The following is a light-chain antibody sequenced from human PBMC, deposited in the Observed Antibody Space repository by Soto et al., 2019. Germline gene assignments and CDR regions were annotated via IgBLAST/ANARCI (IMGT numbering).Light chain of an antibody. CDR1: SSDVGSYNL. CDR2: EVS. CDR3: CSYAGSSTYV. J-gene: IGLJ1*01. V-gene: IGLV2-23*02. Sequence: HSVLTQPASVSGFPGQAITISCTRTSSDVGSYNLVSWYQQHPGKAPKLMIYEVSKRPSGVSNRFSGSKSGNTASLTISGLQAEDEADYYCCSYAGSSTYVFGTGTKVTVL.